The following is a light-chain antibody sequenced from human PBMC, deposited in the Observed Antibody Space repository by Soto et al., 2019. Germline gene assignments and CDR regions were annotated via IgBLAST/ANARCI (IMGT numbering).Light chain of an antibody. J-gene: IGKJ5*01. CDR2: GAS. CDR1: QRVSSSY. Sequence: EILVTQSPVTLSLSPGARASPPGEGAQIFCSVSQRVSSSYLAWYQQKPGQAPRLLIYGASSRATGIPDRFSGSGSGTDFTLTISSLEPEDFAVYYCQQCTGSPTTFGQGTRLEIK. CDR3: QQCTGSPTT. V-gene: IGKV3-20*01.